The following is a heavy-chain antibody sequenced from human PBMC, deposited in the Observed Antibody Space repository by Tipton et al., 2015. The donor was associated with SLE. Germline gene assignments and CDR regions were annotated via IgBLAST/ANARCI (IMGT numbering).Heavy chain of an antibody. CDR2: MYYSGRS. Sequence: GLVKPSETLSLTCNVSGDSVTSHYWTWIRQPPGKGLEWIGYMYYSGRSDYNASLRSRVTISIDTSRNQFSLNLNSVTAADTAVYYCSRFRGGRNYFDYWGQGIPVTVSS. CDR3: SRFRGGRNYFDY. CDR1: GDSVTSHY. D-gene: IGHD1-1*01. V-gene: IGHV4-59*02. J-gene: IGHJ4*02.